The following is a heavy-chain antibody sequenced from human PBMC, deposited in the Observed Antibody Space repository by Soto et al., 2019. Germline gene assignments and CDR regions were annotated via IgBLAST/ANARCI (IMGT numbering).Heavy chain of an antibody. CDR1: GYTFTSYG. Sequence: ASVKVSCKASGYTFTSYGISWVRQAPGQGLEWMGWISAYNGNTNYAQKLQGRVTMTTDTSTSTAYMELRSLRSDDTAVYYCARDNAFGYVATITVDYWGQGILVTVSS. CDR2: ISAYNGNT. V-gene: IGHV1-18*01. J-gene: IGHJ4*02. CDR3: ARDNAFGYVATITVDY. D-gene: IGHD5-12*01.